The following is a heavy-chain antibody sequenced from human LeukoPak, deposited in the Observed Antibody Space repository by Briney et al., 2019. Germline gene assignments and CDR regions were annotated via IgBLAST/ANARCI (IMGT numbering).Heavy chain of an antibody. Sequence: GGSLRLSCAASGFTFRNYWMHWVRQAPWKELVWVSRINIDGRSTSYADSVKGRFTISRDNAKNTLYLQMNSLRAEDTAVYYCARGPADRKYWYFDLWGRGALVTVSS. V-gene: IGHV3-74*01. J-gene: IGHJ2*01. CDR3: ARGPADRKYWYFDL. CDR1: GFTFRNYW. CDR2: INIDGRST.